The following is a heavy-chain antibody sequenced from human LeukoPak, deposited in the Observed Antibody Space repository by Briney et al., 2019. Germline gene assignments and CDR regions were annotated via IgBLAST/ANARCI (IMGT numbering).Heavy chain of an antibody. D-gene: IGHD2-2*01. CDR3: ARDSGLGYCSTTSCSYGLDV. V-gene: IGHV4-59*01. J-gene: IGHJ6*02. Sequence: SETLSLTCSVSDGSISNYYWTWIRQPPGKGLEWIGNIPYSGSTNFNPSLKSRVTVSADTSKNQVSLKLRSVTAADTAVYYCARDSGLGYCSTTSCSYGLDVWGQGTTVFVS. CDR2: IPYSGST. CDR1: DGSISNYY.